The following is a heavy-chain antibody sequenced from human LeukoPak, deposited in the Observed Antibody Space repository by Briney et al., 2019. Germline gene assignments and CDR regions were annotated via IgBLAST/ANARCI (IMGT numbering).Heavy chain of an antibody. J-gene: IGHJ3*02. D-gene: IGHD3-16*01. CDR3: ARYLGGLFQSGRGFDI. V-gene: IGHV4-59*01. CDR2: IYYSGST. Sequence: RSSETLSLTCTVSGGSISSYYWSWIRQPPGKGLEWIGYIYYSGSTNYNPSLKSRVTISVDTSKNQFSLKLSSVTAADTAVYYCARYLGGLFQSGRGFDIWGQGTMVTVSS. CDR1: GGSISSYY.